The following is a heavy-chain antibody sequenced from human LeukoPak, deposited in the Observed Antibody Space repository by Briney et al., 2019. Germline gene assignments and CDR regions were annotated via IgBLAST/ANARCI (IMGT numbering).Heavy chain of an antibody. J-gene: IGHJ4*02. CDR2: IKEDGSEK. CDR3: ARGGSYRFDY. V-gene: IGHV3-7*01. Sequence: PGGSLRLSCAASGFTFTNYWMSWVRQAPGKGLEWVANIKEDGSEKSYVDSAKGRFTISRDNAKNSLYPQMNSLRAEDTAVYYCARGGSYRFDYWGQGTLVTVSS. CDR1: GFTFTNYW. D-gene: IGHD1-26*01.